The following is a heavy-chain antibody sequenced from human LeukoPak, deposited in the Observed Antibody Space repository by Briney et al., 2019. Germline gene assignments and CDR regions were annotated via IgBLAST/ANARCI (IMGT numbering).Heavy chain of an antibody. CDR3: ARDRTVYGSGSPKLGFDY. J-gene: IGHJ4*02. Sequence: ASVKVSCKASGGTFSSYAISWVRQAPGQGLEWMGRIIPILGIATYAQKFQGRVTITADKSTSTAYMELSSLRSEDTAVYYCARDRTVYGSGSPKLGFDYWGQGTLVTVSS. D-gene: IGHD3-10*01. CDR2: IIPILGIA. CDR1: GGTFSSYA. V-gene: IGHV1-69*04.